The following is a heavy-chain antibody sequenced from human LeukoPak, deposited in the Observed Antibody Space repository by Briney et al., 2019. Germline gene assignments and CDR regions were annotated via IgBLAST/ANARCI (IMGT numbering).Heavy chain of an antibody. V-gene: IGHV1-8*01. Sequence: ASVKVSCKASGYTFTSYDINWVRQATGQGLEWMGWMNPNSGNTGYAQKFQGRVTMTRNTSISTAYVELSSLRSEDTAVYYCARSSTVPYYYYYYYMDVWGKGTTVTVSS. CDR1: GYTFTSYD. J-gene: IGHJ6*03. CDR3: ARSSTVPYYYYYYYMDV. CDR2: MNPNSGNT. D-gene: IGHD2-8*02.